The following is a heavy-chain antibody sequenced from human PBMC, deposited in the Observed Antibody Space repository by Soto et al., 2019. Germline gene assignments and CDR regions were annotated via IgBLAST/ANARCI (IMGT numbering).Heavy chain of an antibody. Sequence: GASVKVSCKASGGTFSSYAISWVRQAPGQGLEWMGGIIPIFGTANYAQKFQGRVTITADESTSTAYMELSSLRSEDTAVYYCARMSGYSRPPYDAFDLWGQGTLVTGSS. CDR1: GGTFSSYA. CDR3: ARMSGYSRPPYDAFDL. J-gene: IGHJ3*01. D-gene: IGHD3-9*01. CDR2: IIPIFGTA. V-gene: IGHV1-69*13.